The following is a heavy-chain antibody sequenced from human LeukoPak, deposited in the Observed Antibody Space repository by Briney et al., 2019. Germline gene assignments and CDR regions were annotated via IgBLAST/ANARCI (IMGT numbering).Heavy chain of an antibody. D-gene: IGHD3-3*01. V-gene: IGHV7-4-1*02. CDR3: ARVEYYDFWSGYYKRNWAFDY. CDR1: GYTFTSYA. J-gene: IGHJ4*02. CDR2: INTNTGNP. Sequence: ASVKVSCKASGYTFTSYAMNWVRQAPGQGLEWMGWINTNTGNPTYAQGFTGRFVFSLDTSVSTAYLQISSLKAEDTAVYYCARVEYYDFWSGYYKRNWAFDYWGQGTLVTVSS.